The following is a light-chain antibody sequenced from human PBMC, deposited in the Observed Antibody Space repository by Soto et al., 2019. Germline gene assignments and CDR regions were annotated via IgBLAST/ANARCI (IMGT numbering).Light chain of an antibody. CDR3: QQYNNWPYT. J-gene: IGKJ2*01. CDR1: QPVSRN. Sequence: EIVMTQSPATLSVSPGERVTLSCRASQPVSRNFAWYRQRPGQAPTLVIYGATIRATGIPARFSGSGSGTEVTLTISSLLSEDFAVYYCQQYNNWPYTFGQGTKLEIK. V-gene: IGKV3-15*01. CDR2: GAT.